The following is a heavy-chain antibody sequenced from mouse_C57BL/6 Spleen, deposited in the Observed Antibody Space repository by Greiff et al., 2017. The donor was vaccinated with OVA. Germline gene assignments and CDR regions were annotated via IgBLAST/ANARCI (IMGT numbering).Heavy chain of an antibody. CDR2: INYDGSST. CDR3: ARGNWDWYFDV. J-gene: IGHJ1*03. CDR1: GFTFSDYY. Sequence: EVNLVESEGGLVQPGSSMKLSCTASGFTFSDYYMAWVRQVPEKGLEWVANINYDGSSTYYLDSLKSRFIISRDNAKNILYLQMSSLKSEDTATYYCARGNWDWYFDVWGTGTTVTVSS. V-gene: IGHV5-16*01. D-gene: IGHD4-1*01.